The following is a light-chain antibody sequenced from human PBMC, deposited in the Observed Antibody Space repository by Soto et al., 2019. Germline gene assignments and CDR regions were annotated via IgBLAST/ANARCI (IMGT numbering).Light chain of an antibody. CDR2: KAS. J-gene: IGKJ1*01. CDR3: QQYNSYSA. Sequence: DIQMTQSPSTLSASVGDRVTITCRASQSIGSWLAWYQQKPGKAPKLLIYKASSLESGVPSRFSGSGSGTDFTLTISSLQPDDFATYYCQQYNSYSAFGQGTKVEI. V-gene: IGKV1-5*03. CDR1: QSIGSW.